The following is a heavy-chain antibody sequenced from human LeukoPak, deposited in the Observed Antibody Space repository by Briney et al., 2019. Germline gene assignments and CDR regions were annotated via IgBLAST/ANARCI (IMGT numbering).Heavy chain of an antibody. Sequence: PSETLFLTCTVSGGSISSYYWSWIRQPAGKGLEWIGRIYTSGGTNYNPSLKSRVTMSVDTSKNQFSLKLSSVTAADTAVYYCARDSLGVVAATPNWFDPWGQGTLVTVSS. CDR1: GGSISSYY. V-gene: IGHV4-4*07. CDR3: ARDSLGVVAATPNWFDP. CDR2: IYTSGGT. J-gene: IGHJ5*02. D-gene: IGHD2-15*01.